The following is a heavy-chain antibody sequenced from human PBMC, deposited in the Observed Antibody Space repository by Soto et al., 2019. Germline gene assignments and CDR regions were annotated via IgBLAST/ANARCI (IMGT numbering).Heavy chain of an antibody. CDR2: IYPGDSDT. Sequence: PGESLKISCKGSGYSFTSYWIGWVRQMPGKGLEWMGIIYPGDSDTRYSPSFQGQVTISADKSISTAYLQWSSLKASDTAMYYCARRFRYYYDSSGYYYDYWGQGTLVTVSS. CDR1: GYSFTSYW. CDR3: ARRFRYYYDSSGYYYDY. J-gene: IGHJ4*02. V-gene: IGHV5-51*01. D-gene: IGHD3-22*01.